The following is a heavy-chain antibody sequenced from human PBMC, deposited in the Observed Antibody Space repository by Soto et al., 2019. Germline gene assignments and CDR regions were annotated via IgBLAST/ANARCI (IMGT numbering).Heavy chain of an antibody. CDR1: GGSISSGGYY. D-gene: IGHD3-10*01. Sequence: QVQLQESGPGLVKPSQTLSLTCTVSGGSISSGGYYWSWIRQHPGKGLEWIGYIYYSGSTYYNPSLKSRVTIPVDPSKNQFSLKPSSVTAADTAVYYCSRGPGTMAKIDYWGQGTLVTVYS. CDR2: IYYSGST. V-gene: IGHV4-31*03. CDR3: SRGPGTMAKIDY. J-gene: IGHJ4*02.